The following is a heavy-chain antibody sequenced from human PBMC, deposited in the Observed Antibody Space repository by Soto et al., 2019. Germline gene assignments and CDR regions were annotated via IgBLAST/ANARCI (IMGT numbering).Heavy chain of an antibody. CDR3: AKKRFDY. CDR2: ISISGDRT. V-gene: IGHV3-23*01. Sequence: GGSLRLSCAGSGFTFSSYSMSWVRQAPGKGLEWVSGISISGDRTYYADSVKGRFTISRDDSKNTLYLQMNSLRAEDTAVYYCAKKRFDYWGQGTLVPV. J-gene: IGHJ4*02. CDR1: GFTFSSYS.